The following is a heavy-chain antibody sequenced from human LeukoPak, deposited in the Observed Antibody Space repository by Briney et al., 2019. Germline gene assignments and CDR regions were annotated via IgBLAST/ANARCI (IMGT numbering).Heavy chain of an antibody. J-gene: IGHJ4*02. Sequence: SETLSLTCAVYGGSFSGYYWSWIRQPPGKGLEWIGSIYNIGSTYYNPSLKSRVTIPVDTSKNQLSLKLSSVPAADTAVYYCALIEARTTLFDYWGQGTLVTVSS. CDR1: GGSFSGYY. D-gene: IGHD3-22*01. CDR2: IYNIGST. V-gene: IGHV4-34*01. CDR3: ALIEARTTLFDY.